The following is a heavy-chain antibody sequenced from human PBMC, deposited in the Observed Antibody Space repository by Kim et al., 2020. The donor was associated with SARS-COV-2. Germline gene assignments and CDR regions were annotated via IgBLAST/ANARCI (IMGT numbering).Heavy chain of an antibody. Sequence: SETLSLTCSVSGASIGIGYYWGWIRQPPGRGLEWIGSISHSGNIYYNTSLQSRVTISVDTSKSQFSLTLSSMTAADTALYYCARQVIRAGFNFDVWGRG. J-gene: IGHJ3*01. D-gene: IGHD2-21*01. CDR1: GASIGIGYY. CDR3: ARQVIRAGFNFDV. CDR2: ISHSGNI. V-gene: IGHV4-38-2*02.